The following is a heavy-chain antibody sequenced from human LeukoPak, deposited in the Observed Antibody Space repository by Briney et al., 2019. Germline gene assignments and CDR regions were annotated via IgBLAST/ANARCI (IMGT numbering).Heavy chain of an antibody. CDR1: GFTFSSYG. CDR3: ARGVPTGVDFFDI. Sequence: GGSLRLSCAASGFTFSSYGMHWVRQAPGKGLEWVSAISGSGSRTYYPDSLKGRFTISRDNAKNSLYLQMNSLRAEDTAVYYCARGVPTGVDFFDIWGQGTMVTVSS. J-gene: IGHJ3*02. V-gene: IGHV3-21*01. D-gene: IGHD4-23*01. CDR2: ISGSGSRT.